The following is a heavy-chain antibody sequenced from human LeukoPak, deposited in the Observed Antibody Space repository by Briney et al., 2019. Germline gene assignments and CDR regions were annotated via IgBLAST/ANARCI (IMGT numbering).Heavy chain of an antibody. D-gene: IGHD3-10*01. CDR2: ISSSGSTI. V-gene: IGHV3-48*03. J-gene: IGHJ4*02. Sequence: GGSLRLSCAASGFTFSSYEMNWVRQAPGKGLEWVSYISSSGSTIYYADSVKGRFTISRDNAKNSLYLQMNSLRAEDTAVYYCARDPYYHGSGSYSYYFDYWGQGTLVTVSS. CDR3: ARDPYYHGSGSYSYYFDY. CDR1: GFTFSSYE.